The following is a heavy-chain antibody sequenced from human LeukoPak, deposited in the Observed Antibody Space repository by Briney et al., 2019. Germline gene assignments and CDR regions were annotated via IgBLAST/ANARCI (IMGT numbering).Heavy chain of an antibody. CDR3: ARDVLYYYYMDV. Sequence: GGSLRLSCAASGFTFSSYEMNRVRQAPGHGVEGFSYISSSGSIIYYADSVKGRFTISRDNAKNSLYLQMNSLRAEDTAVYYCARDVLYYYYMDVWGKGTTVTVSS. CDR1: GFTFSSYE. V-gene: IGHV3-48*03. J-gene: IGHJ6*03. CDR2: ISSSGSII.